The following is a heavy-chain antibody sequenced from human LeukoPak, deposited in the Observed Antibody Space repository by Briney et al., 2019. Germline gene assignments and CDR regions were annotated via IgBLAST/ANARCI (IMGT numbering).Heavy chain of an antibody. Sequence: GGSLRLSCAASGFTFNTYWMMWVRQAPGKGLEWVANINQDGTEKYCVDSVRGRFTISRDNAENSLYLQINSLRAGDTAVYYCARYEMDVWGQGTTVTVSS. CDR2: INQDGTEK. CDR3: ARYEMDV. J-gene: IGHJ6*02. V-gene: IGHV3-7*01. CDR1: GFTFNTYW. D-gene: IGHD3-3*01.